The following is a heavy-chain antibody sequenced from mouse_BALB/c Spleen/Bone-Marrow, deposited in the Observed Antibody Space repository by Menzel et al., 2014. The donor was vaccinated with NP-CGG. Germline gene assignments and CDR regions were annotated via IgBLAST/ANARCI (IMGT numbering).Heavy chain of an antibody. Sequence: QVQLQQSGPQPVRPGASVKISCKASGYSFTSYWMHWVKQRPGQGLEWIGMIDPSDSETRLNQKFKDKATLTVDKSSSTAYMQLSSPTSEDSAVYYCARSRLRRTFYAMDYWGQGTSVTVSS. D-gene: IGHD2-4*01. CDR3: ARSRLRRTFYAMDY. CDR1: GYSFTSYW. J-gene: IGHJ4*01. V-gene: IGHV1S126*01. CDR2: IDPSDSET.